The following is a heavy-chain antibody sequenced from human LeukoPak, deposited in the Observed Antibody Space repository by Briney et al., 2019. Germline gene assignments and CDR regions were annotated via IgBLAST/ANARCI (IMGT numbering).Heavy chain of an antibody. V-gene: IGHV4-59*12. CDR1: GGSISSYY. CDR3: ARGRDTYYYDSSGYYRNVGLDY. J-gene: IGHJ4*02. D-gene: IGHD3-22*01. Sequence: SETLSLTCTVSGGSISSYYWSWIRQPPGKGLEWIGYIYYSGSTNYNPSLKSRVTISVDTSKNQFSLKLSSVTTADTAVYYCARGRDTYYYDSSGYYRNVGLDYWGQGTLVTVSS. CDR2: IYYSGST.